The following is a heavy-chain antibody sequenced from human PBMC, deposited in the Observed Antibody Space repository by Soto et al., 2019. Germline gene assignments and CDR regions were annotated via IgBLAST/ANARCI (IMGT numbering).Heavy chain of an antibody. D-gene: IGHD5-18*01. V-gene: IGHV3-23*01. CDR1: GFTFSSYA. CDR3: AAEAGNRGYSYGYGVDY. Sequence: GGSLRLSCAASGFTFSSYAMSWVRQAPGKGLEWVSAISGSGGSTYYADSVKGRFTISRDNSKNTLYLQMNSLRAEDTAVYYCAAEAGNRGYSYGYGVDYWGQGSLVTVSS. J-gene: IGHJ4*02. CDR2: ISGSGGST.